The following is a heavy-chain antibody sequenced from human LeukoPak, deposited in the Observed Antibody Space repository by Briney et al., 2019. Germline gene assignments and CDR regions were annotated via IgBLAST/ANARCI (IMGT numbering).Heavy chain of an antibody. CDR2: IYYSGST. CDR1: GGSISSGDYY. J-gene: IGHJ4*02. V-gene: IGHV4-30-4*08. Sequence: SQTLSLTCTVSGGSISSGDYYWSWIRQPPGKGLKWIGYIYYSGSTYYNPSLKSRVTISVDTSKNQFSLKLSSVTAADTAVYYCARDLGGSSLLDYWGQGTLVTVSS. D-gene: IGHD1-26*01. CDR3: ARDLGGSSLLDY.